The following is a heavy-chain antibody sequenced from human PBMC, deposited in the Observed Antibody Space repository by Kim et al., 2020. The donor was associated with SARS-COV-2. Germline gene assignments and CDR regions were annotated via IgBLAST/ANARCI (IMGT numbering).Heavy chain of an antibody. J-gene: IGHJ6*02. CDR3: TRGKYLWYSSWSPYYYYGMDV. Sequence: GGSLRLSCTASGFTFGDYAMSWVRQAPGKGLEWVGFIRSKAYGGTTEYAASVKGRFTISRDDSKSIAYLQMNSLKTEDTAVYYCTRGKYLWYSSWSPYYYYGMDVWGQGTTVTVSS. D-gene: IGHD6-13*01. CDR2: IRSKAYGGTT. CDR1: GFTFGDYA. V-gene: IGHV3-49*04.